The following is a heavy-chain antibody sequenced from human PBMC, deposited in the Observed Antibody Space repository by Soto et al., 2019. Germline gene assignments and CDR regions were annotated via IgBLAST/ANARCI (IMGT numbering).Heavy chain of an antibody. V-gene: IGHV3-48*02. CDR3: ARGRVGTAYFDY. D-gene: IGHD2-21*02. CDR2: ITSSSSTI. Sequence: PGGSLRLSCAASGFTFSSNSMNWVRQAPGKGLEWISYITSSSSTIYYADSVKGRFTISRDNAKNSVYLQMNSLRDEGTAVYYCARGRVGTAYFDYWGQGALVTVSS. J-gene: IGHJ4*02. CDR1: GFTFSSNS.